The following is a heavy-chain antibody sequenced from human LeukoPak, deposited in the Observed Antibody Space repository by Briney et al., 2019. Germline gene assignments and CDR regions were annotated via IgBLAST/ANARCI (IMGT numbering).Heavy chain of an antibody. D-gene: IGHD3-10*01. CDR2: IDSAGARI. V-gene: IGHV3-74*01. CDR3: VADSENRSGGDF. CDR1: GFGFSGYW. J-gene: IGHJ4*02. Sequence: GGSLRLSCAGSGFGFSGYWIHWVRQVPGKGLAWVSRIDSAGARIQYAGSVKGRFTISRDNAKNTVYLQTNSLRPEDTAVYYCVADSENRSGGDFWGQGTLVTVSS.